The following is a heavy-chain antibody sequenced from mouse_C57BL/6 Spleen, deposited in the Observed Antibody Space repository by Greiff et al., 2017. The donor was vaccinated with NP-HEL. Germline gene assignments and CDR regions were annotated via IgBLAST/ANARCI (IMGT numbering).Heavy chain of an antibody. CDR1: GFNIKDYY. CDR2: IDPEDGDT. D-gene: IGHD1-2*01. J-gene: IGHJ2*01. Sequence: VQLQQSGAELVRPGASVKLSCTASGFNIKDYYMHWVKQRPEQGLEWIGRIDPEDGDTEYAPKFQGKATMTADTSSNTAYLQLSSLTSEDTAVYYCTSGYYGPYYFDYWGQGTTLTVSS. V-gene: IGHV14-1*01. CDR3: TSGYYGPYYFDY.